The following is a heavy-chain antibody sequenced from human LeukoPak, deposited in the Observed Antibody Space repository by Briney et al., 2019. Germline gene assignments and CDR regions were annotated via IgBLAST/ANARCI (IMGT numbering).Heavy chain of an antibody. CDR3: ARDQPIGYNYGYPFDN. Sequence: PGRSLRLSCAASGFTFSDYYMSWIRQAPGKGLKWVSYISSSGSTIYYADSVKGRFTISRDNAKNSLYLQMNNLRVEDTAVYYCARDQPIGYNYGYPFDNWGQGTLVTVSS. V-gene: IGHV3-11*04. D-gene: IGHD5-18*01. J-gene: IGHJ4*02. CDR1: GFTFSDYY. CDR2: ISSSGSTI.